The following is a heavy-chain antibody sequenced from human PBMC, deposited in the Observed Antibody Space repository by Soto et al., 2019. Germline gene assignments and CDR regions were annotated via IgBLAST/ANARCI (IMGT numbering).Heavy chain of an antibody. CDR1: GGSFSGYY. CDR3: ATRITMVRGAYGPRGCWFDP. CDR2: LNHSGST. D-gene: IGHD3-10*01. V-gene: IGHV4-34*01. J-gene: IGHJ5*02. Sequence: QVQLQQWGAGLLKPSETLSLTCAVYGGSFSGYYWSWIRQPPGKGLEWIGELNHSGSTNYNPSLKSRVTISVDTSKNQFSLKLSSVTAADTAVYYCATRITMVRGAYGPRGCWFDPWGQGTLVTVSS.